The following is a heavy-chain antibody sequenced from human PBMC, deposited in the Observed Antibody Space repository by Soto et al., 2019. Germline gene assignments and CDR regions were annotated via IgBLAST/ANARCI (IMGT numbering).Heavy chain of an antibody. D-gene: IGHD6-19*01. CDR1: GGSISSGGYY. J-gene: IGHJ4*02. CDR3: ARDSASGWYSAIDY. CDR2: IYYSGST. V-gene: IGHV4-31*03. Sequence: QVQLQESGPGLVKPSQTLSLTCTVSGGSISSGGYYWSWIRQHPGKGLEWIGYIYYSGSTYYNPSLKSRGTISVDTSKNQFSLKLSSVTAADTAVYYCARDSASGWYSAIDYWGQGTLVTVSS.